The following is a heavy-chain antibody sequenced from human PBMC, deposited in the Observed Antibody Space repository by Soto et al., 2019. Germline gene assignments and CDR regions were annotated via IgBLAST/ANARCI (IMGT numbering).Heavy chain of an antibody. CDR1: GFTVSSNY. V-gene: IGHV3-53*01. Sequence: GGSLRLSCAASGFTVSSNYMSWVRQAPGRGLEWLSVIFAGGGTYYADSVKGRFTISKDNSKNRVYLQMNTLRAGDTAVYYCVGGFSYGYIDHWGQGTPVTVSS. CDR3: VGGFSYGYIDH. J-gene: IGHJ4*02. CDR2: IFAGGGT. D-gene: IGHD5-18*01.